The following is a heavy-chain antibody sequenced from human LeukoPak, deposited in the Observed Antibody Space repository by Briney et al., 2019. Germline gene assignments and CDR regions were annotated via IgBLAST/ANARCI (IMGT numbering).Heavy chain of an antibody. Sequence: GGSLRLSCAASGFTFSGSAMLWVRQASGKGLEWVGRIRSKANSYATAYAASVKGRFTISRDDSKNTAYLQMNSLKTEDTAVYYCTLHYYDSSGYYPLHDYWGQGTLVTVSS. D-gene: IGHD3-22*01. CDR3: TLHYYDSSGYYPLHDY. V-gene: IGHV3-73*01. CDR2: IRSKANSYAT. CDR1: GFTFSGSA. J-gene: IGHJ4*02.